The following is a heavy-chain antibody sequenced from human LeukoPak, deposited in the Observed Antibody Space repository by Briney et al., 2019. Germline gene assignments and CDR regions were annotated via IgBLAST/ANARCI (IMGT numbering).Heavy chain of an antibody. CDR3: ASYYYDSSGYYWFDP. CDR2: IYYSGST. J-gene: IGHJ5*02. D-gene: IGHD3-22*01. CDR1: GGSISSGGYY. Sequence: SETLSLTCTVSGGSISSGGYYWSWIRQHPGKGLEWIGYIYYSGSTYHNPSLKSRVTISVDTSKNQFSLKLSSVTAADTAVYYCASYYYDSSGYYWFDPWGQGTLVTVSS. V-gene: IGHV4-31*03.